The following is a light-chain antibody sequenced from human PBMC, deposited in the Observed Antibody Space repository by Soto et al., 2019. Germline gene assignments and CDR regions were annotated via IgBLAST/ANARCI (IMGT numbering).Light chain of an antibody. CDR3: QQYGSSLWP. CDR1: QSVSSY. J-gene: IGKJ1*01. V-gene: IGKV3D-15*02. CDR2: DAS. Sequence: EIAMKPSPATLAVSPFESASLYVRAGQSVSSYLARYQQKPGQAPRLLIYDASNRATGIPARFSGSGSGTEFTLIISSLQSEDSAVYYSQQYGSSLWPFGQGTKADIK.